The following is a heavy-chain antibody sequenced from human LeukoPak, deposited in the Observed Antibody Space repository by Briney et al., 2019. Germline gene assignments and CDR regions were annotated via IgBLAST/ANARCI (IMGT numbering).Heavy chain of an antibody. V-gene: IGHV3-21*04. CDR1: GFTFSSYW. Sequence: GGSLRLSCAASGFTFSSYWMNWVRQAPGKGLEWVSSISSSSSYIYYADSVKGRFTISRDNAKNSLYLQMNSLRAEDTAVYYCAREWELRDFDYWGQGTLVTVSS. J-gene: IGHJ4*02. CDR2: ISSSSSYI. CDR3: AREWELRDFDY. D-gene: IGHD1-26*01.